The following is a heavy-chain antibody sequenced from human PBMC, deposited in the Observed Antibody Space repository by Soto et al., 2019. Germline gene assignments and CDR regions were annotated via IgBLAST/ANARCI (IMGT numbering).Heavy chain of an antibody. J-gene: IGHJ6*02. CDR3: ARDYDFWSGGWYYGMDV. D-gene: IGHD3-3*01. CDR2: ISSSSSYI. Sequence: LRLSCAASGFTFSSYSMNWVRQAPGKGLEWVSSISSSSSYIYYADSVKGRFTISRDNAKNSLYLQMNSLRAEDTAVYYCARDYDFWSGGWYYGMDVWGQGTTVTVSS. V-gene: IGHV3-21*01. CDR1: GFTFSSYS.